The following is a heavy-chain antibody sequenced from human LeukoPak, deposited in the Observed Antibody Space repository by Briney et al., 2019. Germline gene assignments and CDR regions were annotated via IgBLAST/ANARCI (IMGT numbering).Heavy chain of an antibody. J-gene: IGHJ6*02. Sequence: GGSLRLSCAASGFNFRGYAMSWVRQAPGKGLEWVSAISGSGGRSHYAGSVRGRFTISRDNSQNTLQLQMNSLRAEDTAVYYCAKEVVMGETNYYYYGMDVWGQGTTVTVSS. CDR1: GFNFRGYA. D-gene: IGHD2-21*01. CDR3: AKEVVMGETNYYYYGMDV. V-gene: IGHV3-23*01. CDR2: ISGSGGRS.